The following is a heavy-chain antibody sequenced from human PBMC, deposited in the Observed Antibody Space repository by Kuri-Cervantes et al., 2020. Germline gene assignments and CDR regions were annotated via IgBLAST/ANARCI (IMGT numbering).Heavy chain of an antibody. Sequence: LRLSCIVSGGSISSGGYYWSWIRQHPGKGLEWIGYIYYSGSTYYNPSLKSRVTISVDTSKNQFSLKLSSVTAADTAVYYCARRGIAAAAPFDYWGQGTLVTVSS. V-gene: IGHV4-31*02. D-gene: IGHD6-13*01. CDR3: ARRGIAAAAPFDY. CDR1: GGSISSGGYY. CDR2: IYYSGST. J-gene: IGHJ4*02.